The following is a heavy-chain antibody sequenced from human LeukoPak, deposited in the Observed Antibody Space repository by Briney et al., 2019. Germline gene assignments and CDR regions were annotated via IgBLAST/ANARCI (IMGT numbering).Heavy chain of an antibody. Sequence: GGSLRLSCAASGFTFSSYGMHWVRQAPGKGLEWVTFIRYDGSNKYYADSVKGRFTISRDNSKNTLYLQMNSLRAEDTAVYYCATPYSGGYYDFHYWGQGTLVTVSS. CDR1: GFTFSSYG. CDR3: ATPYSGGYYDFHY. D-gene: IGHD1-26*01. J-gene: IGHJ4*02. V-gene: IGHV3-30*02. CDR2: IRYDGSNK.